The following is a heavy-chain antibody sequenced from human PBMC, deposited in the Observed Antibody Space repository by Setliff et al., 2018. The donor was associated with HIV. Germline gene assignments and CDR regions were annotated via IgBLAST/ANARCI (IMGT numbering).Heavy chain of an antibody. CDR2: VKIDSDGGTT. Sequence: PGGSLRLSCKPSGLHVRGAWMNWVRQAPGKGLEWVGRVKIDSDGGTTDYAAPVKGRFIISRDDSKNTVYLQMNSLQTEDTAVYYCSTDVPSSGGALYRWGQGTMVTVSS. V-gene: IGHV3-15*01. J-gene: IGHJ3*01. D-gene: IGHD3-10*01. CDR3: STDVPSSGGALYR. CDR1: GLHVRGAW.